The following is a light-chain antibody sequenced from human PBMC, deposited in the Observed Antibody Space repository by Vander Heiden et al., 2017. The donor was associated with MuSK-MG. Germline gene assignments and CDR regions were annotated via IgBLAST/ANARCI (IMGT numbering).Light chain of an antibody. CDR1: QSVSNN. J-gene: IGKJ1*01. Sequence: EIVMTQSPATLSVSPGERATLSCRASQSVSNNLAWYQQKPGQAPRLLIYGAYTRATGTPARFSGSGSGTDFTLTISSLQSEDFAVYYCQQDNNWPLFGQGTKVEIK. CDR2: GAY. V-gene: IGKV3-15*01. CDR3: QQDNNWPL.